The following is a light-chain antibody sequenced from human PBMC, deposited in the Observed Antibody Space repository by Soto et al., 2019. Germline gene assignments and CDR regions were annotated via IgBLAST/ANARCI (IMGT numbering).Light chain of an antibody. CDR3: QQYGLSPRT. Sequence: EIVLTQSPGTLSLSPWQRVTLSCRASQSINTNYLAWYQEKPGQAPRLLIYEASSRAAGIPDRFIGSGSGTDFTLTISRLEPEDSAVYYCQQYGLSPRTFGQGTKVDIK. J-gene: IGKJ1*01. V-gene: IGKV3-20*01. CDR2: EAS. CDR1: QSINTNY.